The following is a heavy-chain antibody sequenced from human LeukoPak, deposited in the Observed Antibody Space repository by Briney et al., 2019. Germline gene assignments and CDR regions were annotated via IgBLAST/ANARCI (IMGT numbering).Heavy chain of an antibody. D-gene: IGHD3-22*01. Sequence: ASVKVSCKASGYTFTGYYMHWVRQAPGQAREWMGGINANSGCRNYAQKLQASVTMPRETSISTAYMELSSLRSDDTAVYYCATGLGDYYDSSGAPGAFDIWGQGTMVTVSS. CDR2: INANSGCR. CDR1: GYTFTGYY. J-gene: IGHJ3*02. CDR3: ATGLGDYYDSSGAPGAFDI. V-gene: IGHV1-2*02.